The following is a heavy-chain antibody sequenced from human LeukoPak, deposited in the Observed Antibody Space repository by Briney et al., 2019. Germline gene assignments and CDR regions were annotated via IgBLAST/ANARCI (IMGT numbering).Heavy chain of an antibody. CDR2: ISSSSSYM. CDR3: VRVLTPSRDDQIFDY. D-gene: IGHD5-24*01. CDR1: GFTFSSYS. Sequence: GGSLRLSCAASGFTFSSYSMNWVRQAPGKGLEWVSSISSSSSYMYYADSVKGRFTISRDNAKNSLFLQMNSLRAEDTAVYYCVRVLTPSRDDQIFDYWGQGTLVAVSS. V-gene: IGHV3-21*01. J-gene: IGHJ4*02.